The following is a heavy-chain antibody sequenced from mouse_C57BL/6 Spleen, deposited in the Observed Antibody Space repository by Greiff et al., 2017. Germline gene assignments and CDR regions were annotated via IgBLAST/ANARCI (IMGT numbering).Heavy chain of an antibody. CDR3: AREVVGYWYFDD. V-gene: IGHV1-80*01. Sequence: QVQLQQSGAELVKPGASVKISCKASGYAFSSYWMNWVKQRPGKGLEWIGEIYPGDGGPNYNGKFKGKATLTAAKSSSTAYMQLSSLPSEDSAVYFCAREVVGYWYFDDWGTGTTVTVAS. J-gene: IGHJ1*03. CDR2: IYPGDGGP. CDR1: GYAFSSYW.